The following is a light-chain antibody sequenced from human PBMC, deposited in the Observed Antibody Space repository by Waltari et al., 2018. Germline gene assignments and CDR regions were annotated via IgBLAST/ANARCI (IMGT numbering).Light chain of an antibody. Sequence: QLVLTQSPSASASLGASVKLTCTLSSGHSSYAIAWHQQQPETGPRYLMKLNSDGSHSKGDGIPDRFSGSSSGAEHYLTISSLQSEDEADYYCQTWGTGTVVFGGGTKLTVL. CDR3: QTWGTGTVV. V-gene: IGLV4-69*01. CDR1: SGHSSYA. CDR2: LNSDGSH. J-gene: IGLJ2*01.